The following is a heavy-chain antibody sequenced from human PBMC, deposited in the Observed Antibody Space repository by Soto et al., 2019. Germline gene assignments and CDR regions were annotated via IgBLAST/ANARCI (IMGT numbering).Heavy chain of an antibody. CDR1: GGSISSYY. Sequence: SETLSLTCTVSGGSISSYYWSWIRQPPGKGLEWIGYIYYSGSTNYNPSLKSRVTISVDTSKNQFSLKLSSVTAADTAVYYCARHPCSSTSCPFDYRGQGTLDTGSS. J-gene: IGHJ4*02. V-gene: IGHV4-59*08. CDR2: IYYSGST. D-gene: IGHD2-2*01. CDR3: ARHPCSSTSCPFDY.